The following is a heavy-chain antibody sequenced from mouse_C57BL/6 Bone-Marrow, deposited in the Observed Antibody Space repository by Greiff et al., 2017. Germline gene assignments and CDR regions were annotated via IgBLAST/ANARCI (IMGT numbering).Heavy chain of an antibody. CDR1: GYTFTSYW. Sequence: QVQLQQPGAELVMPGASVKLSCKASGYTFTSYWMHWVKQRPGQGLEWIGEIDPSDSYTNYNQKFKGKATLTVDTSSSTAYMQLSSLTSEDSAVYYCAREDYYYGSGAWFAYWGQGTLVTVSA. J-gene: IGHJ3*01. D-gene: IGHD1-1*01. CDR3: AREDYYYGSGAWFAY. V-gene: IGHV1-69*01. CDR2: IDPSDSYT.